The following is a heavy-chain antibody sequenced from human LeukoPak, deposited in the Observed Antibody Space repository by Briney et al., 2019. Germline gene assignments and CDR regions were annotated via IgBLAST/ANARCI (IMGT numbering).Heavy chain of an antibody. CDR2: ISWNSVSI. D-gene: IGHD3-10*01. CDR3: AKDRLSGIRGAPDY. CDR1: GFTFDDYA. J-gene: IGHJ4*02. Sequence: GGSLRLSCAASGFTFDDYAMHWVRQAPGKGLEWVSSISWNSVSIGYADSVRGRFTISRDNAKNSLYLQMSSLRAEDTALYYCAKDRLSGIRGAPDYWAREPWSPSPQ. V-gene: IGHV3-9*01.